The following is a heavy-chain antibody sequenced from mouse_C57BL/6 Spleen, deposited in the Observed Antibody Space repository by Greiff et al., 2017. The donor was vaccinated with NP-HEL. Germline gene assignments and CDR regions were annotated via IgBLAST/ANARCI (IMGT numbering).Heavy chain of an antibody. Sequence: VQLQQSGAELVKPGASMKLSCKASGYTFTEYTIHWVKQRSGQGLEWIGWFYPGSGSIKYNEKFKDKATLTADKSSSTVYIELSRLTAEDSAVYFCARHEDGPRDGYHGDYWGQGTSVTVSS. CDR3: ARHEDGPRDGYHGDY. D-gene: IGHD2-3*01. CDR1: GYTFTEYT. J-gene: IGHJ4*01. V-gene: IGHV1-62-2*01. CDR2: FYPGSGSI.